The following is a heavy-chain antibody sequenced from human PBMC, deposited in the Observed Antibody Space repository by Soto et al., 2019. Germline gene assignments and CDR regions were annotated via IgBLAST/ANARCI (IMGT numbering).Heavy chain of an antibody. CDR3: ARDLITVYSSSSAPHDY. Sequence: GGSLRLSCAASGFTFSSYSMNWVRQAPGKGLGWVSYISSSSSTIYYADSVKGRFTISRDNAKNSLYLQMNSLRDEDTAVYYCARDLITVYSSSSAPHDYWGQGTLVTVSS. V-gene: IGHV3-48*02. CDR1: GFTFSSYS. CDR2: ISSSSSTI. J-gene: IGHJ4*02. D-gene: IGHD6-6*01.